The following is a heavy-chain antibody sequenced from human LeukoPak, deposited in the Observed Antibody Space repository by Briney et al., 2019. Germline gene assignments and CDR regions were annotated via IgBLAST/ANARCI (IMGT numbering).Heavy chain of an antibody. Sequence: GGSLRLSCAASGFTAVINHMSWVRQAPGKGLEWVSVIYSADRTSYTDSVKGRFTISRDNSKNTLFLRMNSLRVEDTAVYYCGALYAGGGYYDYWGLGTLVTVSS. V-gene: IGHV3-53*01. J-gene: IGHJ4*02. CDR3: GALYAGGGYYDY. D-gene: IGHD2-8*02. CDR2: IYSADRT. CDR1: GFTAVINH.